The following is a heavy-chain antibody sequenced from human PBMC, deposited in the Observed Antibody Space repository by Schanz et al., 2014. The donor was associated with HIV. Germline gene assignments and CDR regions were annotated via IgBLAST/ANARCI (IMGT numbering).Heavy chain of an antibody. J-gene: IGHJ3*02. Sequence: QVQLVETGGGVVQPGRSLRLSCAASGFIFRTHGMHWVRQAAGKGLEWVAVISYDGSNKNYADSVKGRFTISRDNSKNTLYLQMNSLRAADTAVYYCARGGYSGYDLDAFDIWGQGTMVTVSS. CDR3: ARGGYSGYDLDAFDI. CDR2: ISYDGSNK. CDR1: GFIFRTHG. V-gene: IGHV3-30*03. D-gene: IGHD5-12*01.